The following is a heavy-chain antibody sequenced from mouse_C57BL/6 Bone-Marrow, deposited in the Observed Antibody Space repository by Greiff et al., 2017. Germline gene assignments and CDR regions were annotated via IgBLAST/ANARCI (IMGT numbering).Heavy chain of an antibody. CDR1: GFSFNTYA. CDR3: VRHYYGSYAMDY. J-gene: IGHJ4*01. CDR2: IRSKSNNYAT. Sequence: DVMLVESGGGLVQPKGSLKLSCAASGFSFNTYAMNWVRQAPGKGLEWVARIRSKSNNYATYYADSVKDRFTISRDDSESMLYLQMNNLKTEDTAMYYCVRHYYGSYAMDYWGQGTSVTVSS. D-gene: IGHD1-1*01. V-gene: IGHV10-1*01.